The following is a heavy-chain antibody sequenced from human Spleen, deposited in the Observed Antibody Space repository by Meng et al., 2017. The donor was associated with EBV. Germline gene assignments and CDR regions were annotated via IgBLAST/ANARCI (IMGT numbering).Heavy chain of an antibody. CDR3: VRYNSGGNSRTFDY. CDR2: ISYSGHT. J-gene: IGHJ4*02. CDR1: VYSIRSGYW. V-gene: IGHV4-28*01. D-gene: IGHD1-26*01. Sequence: QLQLWCTGPVRGRPSDPLSLPSAMFVYSIRSGYWWGGIRQPPGKGLEWIGYISYSGHTHYNPSLKSRVTMSIDTSKNQFSLNLSSVTAVDTAVYYCVRYNSGGNSRTFDYWGQGTLVTVSS.